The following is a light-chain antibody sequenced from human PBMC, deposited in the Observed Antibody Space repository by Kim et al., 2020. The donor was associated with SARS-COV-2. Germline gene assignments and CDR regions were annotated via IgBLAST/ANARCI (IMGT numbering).Light chain of an antibody. CDR2: DVS. CDR3: SSYTSSSTLEGV. CDR1: SSDVGGYNY. V-gene: IGLV2-14*03. Sequence: CTGTSSDVGGYNYVSWYQQHPGKAPKLMIYDVSNRPSGVSNRFSGSKSGNTASLTISGLQAEDEADYYCSSYTSSSTLEGVFGTGTKVTVL. J-gene: IGLJ1*01.